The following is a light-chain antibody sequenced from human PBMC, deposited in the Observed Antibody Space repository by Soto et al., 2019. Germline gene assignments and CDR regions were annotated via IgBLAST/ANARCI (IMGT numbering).Light chain of an antibody. CDR3: HQCGNSWWT. Sequence: ETVLTQSPGSLSLSPGETATLSCRASQSVSSTYLAWYQQKPGQAPRVLIYGASSRATGIPDRFSGSGSGTDFTLTISRLEPGDFAVYYCHQCGNSWWTFGQGTKVEIK. CDR1: QSVSSTY. J-gene: IGKJ1*01. CDR2: GAS. V-gene: IGKV3-20*01.